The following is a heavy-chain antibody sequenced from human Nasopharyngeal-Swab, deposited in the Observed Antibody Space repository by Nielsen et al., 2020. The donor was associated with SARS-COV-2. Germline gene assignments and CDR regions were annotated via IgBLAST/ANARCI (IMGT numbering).Heavy chain of an antibody. J-gene: IGHJ4*02. D-gene: IGHD3-10*01. Sequence: ASVKVSCKASGYTFSSFGINWVRQAPGQGLEWMGWISAHTGNTTYIERLRDRVTLTTDTATSTAYMELRSLRSDDTAVYYCARDPGDDFDYWGQGTLVTVSS. CDR3: ARDPGDDFDY. CDR2: ISAHTGNT. V-gene: IGHV1-18*01. CDR1: GYTFSSFG.